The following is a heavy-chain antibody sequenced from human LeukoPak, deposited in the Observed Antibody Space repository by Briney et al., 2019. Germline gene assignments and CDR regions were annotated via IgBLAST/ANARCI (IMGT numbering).Heavy chain of an antibody. CDR1: GFTFSNYA. CDR3: AKGPYYYDGRGDDFDY. CDR2: ISGRGGST. D-gene: IGHD3-22*01. Sequence: GALRLSCAASGFTFSNYAMSWVRQAPGKGLEWVSGISGRGGSTHYADSVKGRFTISRDNSKNTLYLQMNSLRAEDTAVYYCAKGPYYYDGRGDDFDYRGQGTLVTVSS. J-gene: IGHJ4*02. V-gene: IGHV3-23*01.